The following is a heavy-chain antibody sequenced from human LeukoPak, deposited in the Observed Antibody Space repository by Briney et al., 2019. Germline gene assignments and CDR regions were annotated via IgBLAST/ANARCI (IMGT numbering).Heavy chain of an antibody. D-gene: IGHD5-18*01. CDR1: GFNLSRFA. V-gene: IGHV3-23*01. J-gene: IGHJ6*03. CDR3: AKVRPGYSHYFYFMDV. Sequence: GGSLRLSCAASGFNLSRFAMTWVRQAPGMGLERVSSLSDSGENSYYADSVKGRFTISRDSSKNMLFLRLTNLRAEDTAVYYCAKVRPGYSHYFYFMDVWATGTTVTVSS. CDR2: LSDSGENS.